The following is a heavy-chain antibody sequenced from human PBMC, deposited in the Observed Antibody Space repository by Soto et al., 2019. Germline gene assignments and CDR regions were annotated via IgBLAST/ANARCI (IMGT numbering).Heavy chain of an antibody. CDR3: ATPRRHYDSSGYYHFDY. V-gene: IGHV1-69*13. J-gene: IGHJ4*02. Sequence: ASVKVSCKASGGTFSSYAISWVRQAPGQGLEWMGGIIPIFGTANYAQKFQGRVTITADESTSTAYMELSSLRSEDTAVYYCATPRRHYDSSGYYHFDYWGQGTLVTVSS. CDR2: IIPIFGTA. D-gene: IGHD3-22*01. CDR1: GGTFSSYA.